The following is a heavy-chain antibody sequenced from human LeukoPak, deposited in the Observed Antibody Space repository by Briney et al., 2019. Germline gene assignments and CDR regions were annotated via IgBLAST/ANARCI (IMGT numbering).Heavy chain of an antibody. CDR1: GFTFSNYS. V-gene: IGHV3-21*04. CDR2: ISPSSHYI. D-gene: IGHD6-6*01. J-gene: IGHJ6*03. Sequence: GGSLRLSCAGSGFTFSNYSINWVRQAPGKGLEWVSSISPSSHYIYYADSVRGRFTISRDNARNSLYLQMNSLRDEDTAVYYCARRAEYSSPFYYYYYMDVWGKGTTVTVSS. CDR3: ARRAEYSSPFYYYYYMDV.